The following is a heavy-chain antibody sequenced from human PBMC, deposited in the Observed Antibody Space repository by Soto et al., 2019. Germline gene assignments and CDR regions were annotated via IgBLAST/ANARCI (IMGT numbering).Heavy chain of an antibody. Sequence: EVQLLESGGGLVQPGGSLRLSYAASGFTFSSYAMSWVRQAPGKGLEWVSAISGSGGSTYYADSVKGRFTISRDNSKYTLYLQMNSLRGEDTAVYYCATLPLYDILTGYLGYWGQGTLVTVSS. CDR3: ATLPLYDILTGYLGY. D-gene: IGHD3-9*01. J-gene: IGHJ4*02. V-gene: IGHV3-23*01. CDR1: GFTFSSYA. CDR2: ISGSGGST.